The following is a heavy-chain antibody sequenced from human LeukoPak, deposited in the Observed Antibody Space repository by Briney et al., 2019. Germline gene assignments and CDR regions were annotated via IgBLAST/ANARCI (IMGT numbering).Heavy chain of an antibody. CDR3: ARVFGGGQAAAAFDY. CDR2: IYPGDSDT. V-gene: IGHV5-51*01. Sequence: GESLKISCKGSGYSFTSYWIGWVRQMPGKGLEWMGIIYPGDSDTRYSPSFQGQVTISADKSINTAYLQWSSLKASDTAMYYCARVFGGGQAAAAFDYWGQGTLVTVSS. CDR1: GYSFTSYW. D-gene: IGHD6-13*01. J-gene: IGHJ4*02.